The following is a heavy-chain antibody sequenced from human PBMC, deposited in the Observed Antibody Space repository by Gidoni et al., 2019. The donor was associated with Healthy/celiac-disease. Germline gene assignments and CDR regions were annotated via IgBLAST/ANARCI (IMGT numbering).Heavy chain of an antibody. CDR3: ARDHGSSYYYGSGSTTEGVDY. CDR2: INAGNGNT. J-gene: IGHJ4*02. V-gene: IGHV1-3*01. Sequence: QVQLVQSGAEVKKPGASVKVSCKASGYTFTSYAMHWVRQAPGQRLEWMGWINAGNGNTKYSQKFQGRVTITRDTSASTAYMELSSLRSEDTAVYYCARDHGSSYYYGSGSTTEGVDYWGQGTLVTVSS. CDR1: GYTFTSYA. D-gene: IGHD3-10*01.